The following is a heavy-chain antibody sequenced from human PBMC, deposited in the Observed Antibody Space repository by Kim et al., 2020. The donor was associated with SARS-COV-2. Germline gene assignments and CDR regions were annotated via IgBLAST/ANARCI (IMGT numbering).Heavy chain of an antibody. J-gene: IGHJ4*02. CDR3: ARGYYYDSNHLDY. D-gene: IGHD3-22*01. V-gene: IGHV4-39*07. Sequence: YNPSLKSRVTISVDTSKNQFSLKLSSVTAADTAVYYCARGYYYDSNHLDYWGQGTLVTVSS.